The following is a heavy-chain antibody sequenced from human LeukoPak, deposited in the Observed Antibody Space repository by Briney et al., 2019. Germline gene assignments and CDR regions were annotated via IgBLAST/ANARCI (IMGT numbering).Heavy chain of an antibody. CDR1: GGSFSGYY. D-gene: IGHD5-12*01. Sequence: SETLSLTCAVYGGSFSGYYWSWIRQPPGKGLEWIGEINDSGGTNYNPSLKSRVTISVDTSKNQFSLKLSSVTAADTAVYYCASLTGYSGYDYVGGFDPWGQGTLVTVSS. CDR2: INDSGGT. V-gene: IGHV4-34*01. J-gene: IGHJ5*02. CDR3: ASLTGYSGYDYVGGFDP.